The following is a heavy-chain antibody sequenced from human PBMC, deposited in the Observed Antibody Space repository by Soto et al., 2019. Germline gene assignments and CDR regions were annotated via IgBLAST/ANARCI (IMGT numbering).Heavy chain of an antibody. V-gene: IGHV3-73*01. CDR2: IRSKANSYAT. CDR1: GFTFSGSA. J-gene: IGHJ3*02. D-gene: IGHD4-17*01. Sequence: GGSLRLSCAASGFTFSGSAMHWVRQASGKGLEWVGRIRSKANSYATAYAASVKGRFTISRDDSKNTAYLQMNSLKTEDTAVYYCTRHPGLGDYKWGAFDIWGQGTMVTVSS. CDR3: TRHPGLGDYKWGAFDI.